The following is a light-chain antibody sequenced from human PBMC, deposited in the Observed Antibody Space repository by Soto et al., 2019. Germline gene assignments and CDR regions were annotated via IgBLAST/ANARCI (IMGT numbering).Light chain of an antibody. CDR1: QSISMH. V-gene: IGKV1-16*01. Sequence: DIQMTQSPSSLSASVGDRVTITCRASQSISMHLNWYQQKPGKAPKLLIYAASSLQSGVPSRFSGNGSGTDFTLTISSLHPDDFATYYCQQYNSYSPTFGQGTKGDIK. CDR2: AAS. J-gene: IGKJ1*01. CDR3: QQYNSYSPT.